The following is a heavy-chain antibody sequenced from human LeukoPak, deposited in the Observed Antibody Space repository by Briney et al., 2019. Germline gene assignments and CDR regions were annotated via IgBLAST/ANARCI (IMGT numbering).Heavy chain of an antibody. CDR3: ARVGSEWELPPPVFDY. D-gene: IGHD1-26*01. J-gene: IGHJ4*02. V-gene: IGHV4-59*01. Sequence: SETLSLTCTVSGGSISSYYWSWIRQPPGKGLEWIGYFYYSGSTNYNPSLKSRVTISVDTSKNQFSLKLSSVTAADAAVYYCARVGSEWELPPPVFDYWGQGTLVTVSS. CDR1: GGSISSYY. CDR2: FYYSGST.